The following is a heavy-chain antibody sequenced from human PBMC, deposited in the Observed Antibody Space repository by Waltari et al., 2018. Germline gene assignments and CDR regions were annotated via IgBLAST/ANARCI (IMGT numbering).Heavy chain of an antibody. D-gene: IGHD1-26*01. V-gene: IGHV4-34*01. Sequence: QVQLQQWGAGLLKPSETLSLTCAVYGGSFSGYYWSWIRQPPGKGLEWIGEINHSGSTNYNPSLKSRVTISVDTSKNQFSLKLSSVTAADTAVYYCARASIVGVHIDYWGQGTLVTVSS. CDR3: ARASIVGVHIDY. CDR1: GGSFSGYY. J-gene: IGHJ4*02. CDR2: INHSGST.